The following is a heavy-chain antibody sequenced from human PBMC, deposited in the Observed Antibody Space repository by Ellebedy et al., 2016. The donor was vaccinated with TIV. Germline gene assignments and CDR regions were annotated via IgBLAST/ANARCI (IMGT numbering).Heavy chain of an antibody. Sequence: GGSLRLSCKGSGYRFTSNWIGWVRQMPGKGLEWMGIIYPGDSETTYSPSFQGQVTISADKSISTAYLQWSSLRASDTAMYYCARLPDDFYYDSSGYFDDWGQGTLVTVSS. V-gene: IGHV5-51*01. J-gene: IGHJ4*02. CDR3: ARLPDDFYYDSSGYFDD. CDR2: IYPGDSET. CDR1: GYRFTSNW. D-gene: IGHD3-22*01.